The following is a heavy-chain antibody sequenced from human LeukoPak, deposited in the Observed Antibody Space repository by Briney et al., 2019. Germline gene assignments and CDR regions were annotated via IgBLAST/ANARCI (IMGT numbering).Heavy chain of an antibody. D-gene: IGHD6-19*01. CDR3: ARSVAATRGLWWFDP. Sequence: GSSVKVSCKASGGTFSSYATSWVRQAPGQGLEWMGGIIPIFGTANYAQKFQGRVTITADESTSTAYMELSSLRSEDTAVYYCARSVAATRGLWWFDPWGQGTLVTVSS. J-gene: IGHJ5*02. CDR1: GGTFSSYA. CDR2: IIPIFGTA. V-gene: IGHV1-69*01.